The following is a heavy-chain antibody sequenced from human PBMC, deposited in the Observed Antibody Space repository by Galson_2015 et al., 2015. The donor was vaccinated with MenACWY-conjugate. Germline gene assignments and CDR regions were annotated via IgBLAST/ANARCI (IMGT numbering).Heavy chain of an antibody. CDR3: VSEGLTGHCTSTICRPFEY. CDR2: ISHYVGDA. Sequence: SLRLSCAAYGFTFSSYWMDWVRQAPRKGLVWVSHISHYVGDANYADSVKCRFTISRANAKKTLYLQMNSLRAEDTAVYYCVSEGLTGHCTSTICRPFEYWCQGSLGPVSS. V-gene: IGHV3-74*01. D-gene: IGHD2-2*01. J-gene: IGHJ4*02. CDR1: GFTFSSYW.